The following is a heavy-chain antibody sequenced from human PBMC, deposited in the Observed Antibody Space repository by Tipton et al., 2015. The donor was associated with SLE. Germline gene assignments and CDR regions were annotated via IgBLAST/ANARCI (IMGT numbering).Heavy chain of an antibody. J-gene: IGHJ4*02. CDR3: ASSKRGPGYGGYFDY. D-gene: IGHD5-12*01. Sequence: LRLSCTVSGYSISSGYYWGWIRQPPGKGLEWIGYIYYSGSTNYSPSLKSRVTISVDTSKNQFSLKLSSVTAADTAVYYCASSKRGPGYGGYFDYWGQGTLVTVSS. CDR1: GYSISSGYY. CDR2: IYYSGST. V-gene: IGHV4-38-2*02.